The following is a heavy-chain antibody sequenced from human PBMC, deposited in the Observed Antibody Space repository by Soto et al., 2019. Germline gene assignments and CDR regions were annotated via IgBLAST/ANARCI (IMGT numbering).Heavy chain of an antibody. Sequence: QIHLVQSGAEVTEPGASVKVSCKTSGYTFTSYAISWVRQAPGQGLEWMGCVSAYNGNTNYAQNFQGRLTETTDTSTDTAYMELRSLRSDDTAVYYCATVVGAVPYWGQGTLVTVSS. CDR3: ATVVGAVPY. V-gene: IGHV1-18*01. CDR1: GYTFTSYA. CDR2: VSAYNGNT. J-gene: IGHJ4*02. D-gene: IGHD1-26*01.